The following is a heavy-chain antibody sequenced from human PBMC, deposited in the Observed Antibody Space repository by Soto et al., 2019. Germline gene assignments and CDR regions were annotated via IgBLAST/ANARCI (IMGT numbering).Heavy chain of an antibody. CDR2: FKSITDGGTT. J-gene: IGHJ6*02. V-gene: IGHV3-15*01. CDR1: GITFSNAW. Sequence: LRLSCAASGITFSNAWMTWVRQAPGKGLEWVGRFKSITDGGTTDYAAPVKGRFTISRDDSKDTLYLQMNNLKTEDTAVYHCTTDSADIVVVPATFGMDVWGQGTTVTVSS. CDR3: TTDSADIVVVPATFGMDV. D-gene: IGHD2-2*01.